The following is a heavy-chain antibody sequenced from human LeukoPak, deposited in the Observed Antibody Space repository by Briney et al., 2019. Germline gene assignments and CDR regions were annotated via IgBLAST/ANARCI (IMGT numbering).Heavy chain of an antibody. CDR2: IYNIGST. J-gene: IGHJ3*02. D-gene: IGHD3-16*01. V-gene: IGHV4-4*07. Sequence: SETLSLTCTVSGGSISSYYWNWIRQPAGKGLEWIGRIYNIGSTNYNPYLKSRVTMSVDTSKNQFSLKLSSVTAADTAVYYCARGGGSNRSNNALDIWGQGTMVTVSS. CDR1: GGSISSYY. CDR3: ARGGGSNRSNNALDI.